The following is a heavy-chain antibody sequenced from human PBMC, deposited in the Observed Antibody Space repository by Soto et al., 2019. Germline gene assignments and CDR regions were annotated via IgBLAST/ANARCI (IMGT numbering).Heavy chain of an antibody. V-gene: IGHV3-73*02. Sequence: EVQLVESGGGLVQPGGSLKLSCVASGFTFSDSAMHWVRQASGKGLEWVGRIRSKPNNYATAYAASVKGRFTISRDDSENTAYLQMNSLKIEYTAVYYCTTAPLHYYNDYTVDYWGQGTLVTVSS. D-gene: IGHD4-17*01. CDR3: TTAPLHYYNDYTVDY. J-gene: IGHJ4*02. CDR1: GFTFSDSA. CDR2: IRSKPNNYAT.